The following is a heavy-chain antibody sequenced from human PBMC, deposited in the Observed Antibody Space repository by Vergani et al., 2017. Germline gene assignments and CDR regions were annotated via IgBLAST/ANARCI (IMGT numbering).Heavy chain of an antibody. CDR2: IYHSGSS. CDR1: GYSISNGYY. CDR3: ARVGTRYYYGSGRLKGSFDY. D-gene: IGHD3-10*01. J-gene: IGHJ4*02. Sequence: QVQLQESGPGLVKPSETLSLTCTVSGYSISNGYYWGWLRQPPGKGLEWIGSIYHSGSSYYNPSLKRRVTISVDTAKNQFSLKLSSVTAAATAVDYCARVGTRYYYGSGRLKGSFDYWGQGTLVTVSS. V-gene: IGHV4-38-2*02.